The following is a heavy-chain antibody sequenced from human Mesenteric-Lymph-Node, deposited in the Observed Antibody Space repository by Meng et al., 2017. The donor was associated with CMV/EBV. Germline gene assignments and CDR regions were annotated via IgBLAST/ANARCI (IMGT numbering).Heavy chain of an antibody. Sequence: GESLKISCAASGFTFTSYNLNCVRQAPGKGLEWVSSISTNSRYIYYADSVKGRFTISRDNAKKSLYLQMDSLRAEDTAVYYCARDPRSSGYPYFFDQWGQGTLVTVSS. V-gene: IGHV3-21*01. CDR3: ARDPRSSGYPYFFDQ. CDR2: ISTNSRYI. D-gene: IGHD3-22*01. CDR1: GFTFTSYN. J-gene: IGHJ4*02.